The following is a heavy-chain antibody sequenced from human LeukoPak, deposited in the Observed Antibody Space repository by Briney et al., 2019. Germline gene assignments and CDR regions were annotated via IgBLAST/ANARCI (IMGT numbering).Heavy chain of an antibody. CDR1: GFTLSSYA. CDR3: APLAATTDY. Sequence: PGGSLRLSCAASGFTLSSYAMSWVRQAPGKGLEWVSSINASGGGTYYADSVKGRYTISRDTSKNTLYLQMNSLRAEDTAVYYCAPLAATTDYWGKGTLVTVSS. D-gene: IGHD5-12*01. V-gene: IGHV3-23*01. J-gene: IGHJ4*02. CDR2: INASGGGT.